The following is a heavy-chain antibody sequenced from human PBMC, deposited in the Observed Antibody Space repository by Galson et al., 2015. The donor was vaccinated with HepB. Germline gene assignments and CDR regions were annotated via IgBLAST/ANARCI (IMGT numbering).Heavy chain of an antibody. Sequence: SLRLSCAASGFTFSSYGMHWVRQAPGKGLEWVAVISYDGSNKYYADSVKGRFTISRDNSKNTLYLQMNSLRAEDTAVYYCAKIEMAYYYYGMDVWGQGTTVTVSS. CDR2: ISYDGSNK. CDR1: GFTFSSYG. V-gene: IGHV3-30*18. CDR3: AKIEMAYYYYGMDV. D-gene: IGHD5-24*01. J-gene: IGHJ6*02.